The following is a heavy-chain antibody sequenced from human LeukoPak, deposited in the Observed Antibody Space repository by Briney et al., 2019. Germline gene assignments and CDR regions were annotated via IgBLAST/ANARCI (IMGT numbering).Heavy chain of an antibody. D-gene: IGHD1-26*01. V-gene: IGHV1-69*05. CDR3: AKALVGASGPRNWFDP. CDR2: IIPIFGTA. CDR1: GGTFINYA. Sequence: SVTVSFKASGGTFINYAISWVRQAPGQGLEWMGGIIPIFGTANYAQKFQGRVTITTDESTSTAYMELSSLRSEDTAVYYCAKALVGASGPRNWFDPWGQGTLVTVSS. J-gene: IGHJ5*02.